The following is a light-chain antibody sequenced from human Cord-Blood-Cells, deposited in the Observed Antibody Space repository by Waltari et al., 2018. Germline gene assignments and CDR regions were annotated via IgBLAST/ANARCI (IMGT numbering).Light chain of an antibody. J-gene: IGLJ3*02. CDR1: SIDDVGYTY. CDR3: SSYTSSNWV. V-gene: IGLV2-14*01. Sequence: QSARNQPPPVPGSPVPSIPTPYTGTSIDDVGYTYVSWYQQHPAKAPKLMIYDVSNRPSGVSNRFSGSKSGNTASLTISGLQAEDESDYYCSSYTSSNWVFGGGTKLTVL. CDR2: DVS.